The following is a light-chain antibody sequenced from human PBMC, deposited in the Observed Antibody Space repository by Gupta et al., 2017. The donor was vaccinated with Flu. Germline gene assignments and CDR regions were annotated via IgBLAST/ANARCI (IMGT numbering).Light chain of an antibody. Sequence: SSGIVGYNYVSWYEQHPGKPPNLMIYEVTKRPSGVPDRFSGSKSADTAALTVFGLQEEDEGDYYCSSYAASSSPLVFGGGTKLTVL. CDR2: EVT. J-gene: IGLJ3*02. CDR1: SSGIVGYNY. CDR3: SSYAASSSPLV. V-gene: IGLV2-8*01.